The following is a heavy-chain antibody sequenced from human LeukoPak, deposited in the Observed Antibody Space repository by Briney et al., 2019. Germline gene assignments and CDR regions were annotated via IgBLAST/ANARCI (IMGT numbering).Heavy chain of an antibody. V-gene: IGHV1-69*04. Sequence: SVKVSCKASGYTFTSYDISWVRQAPGQGLEWMGRIIPILGIANYAQKFQGRVTITADKSTSTAYMELSSLRSEDTAVYYCARVVATVTLNYYYYGMDVWGQGTTVTVSS. CDR1: GYTFTSYD. CDR3: ARVVATVTLNYYYYGMDV. J-gene: IGHJ6*02. CDR2: IIPILGIA. D-gene: IGHD4-17*01.